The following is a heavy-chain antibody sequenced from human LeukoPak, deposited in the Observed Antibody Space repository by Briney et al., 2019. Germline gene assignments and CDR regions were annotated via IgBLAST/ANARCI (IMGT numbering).Heavy chain of an antibody. CDR2: MFHSGST. V-gene: IGHV4-38-2*02. CDR3: ARFGTRDNCCHPGVDT. Sequence: SETLSLTCTVSGYSLSSGCYWGWLRQPPGKGLEWIATMFHSGSTYYNPSLESRVTISMDTSKNQFSLRLISVTAADTALYYCARFGTRDNCCHPGVDTWGQGTPVTVSS. J-gene: IGHJ5*02. D-gene: IGHD1-1*01. CDR1: GYSLSSGCY.